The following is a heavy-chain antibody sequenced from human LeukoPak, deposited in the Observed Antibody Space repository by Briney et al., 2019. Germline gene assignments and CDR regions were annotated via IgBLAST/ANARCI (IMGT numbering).Heavy chain of an antibody. Sequence: ASVRVSFKASGDTFATHYIHWVRQAPGQGLEWMGIINPSGGTTSYAQKFQDRVTMTRDTSTSTVYMDLSSLRSDDTAVYYCARVRVGSTFDHWGQGTLVTVSS. CDR2: INPSGGTT. CDR1: GDTFATHY. CDR3: ARVRVGSTFDH. J-gene: IGHJ4*02. D-gene: IGHD1-26*01. V-gene: IGHV1-46*01.